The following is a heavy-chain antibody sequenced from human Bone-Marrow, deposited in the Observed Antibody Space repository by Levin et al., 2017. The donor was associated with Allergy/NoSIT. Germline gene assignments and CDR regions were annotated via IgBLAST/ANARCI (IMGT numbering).Heavy chain of an antibody. Sequence: SPTLSLTCAVSGYSIRSAYYWGWIRQPPGEGLEWIGSIYHSGSTYYNPSLKSRVTISIDTSKNHFSLKLSSVTAADTAVYYCARDSRISWYFSWGQGTLVTVSS. J-gene: IGHJ4*02. V-gene: IGHV4-38-2*01. CDR2: IYHSGST. D-gene: IGHD6-13*01. CDR1: GYSIRSAYY. CDR3: ARDSRISWYFS.